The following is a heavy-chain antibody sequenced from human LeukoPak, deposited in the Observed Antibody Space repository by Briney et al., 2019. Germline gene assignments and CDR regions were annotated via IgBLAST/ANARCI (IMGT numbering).Heavy chain of an antibody. CDR3: AKNPADFWSGYRWFDP. V-gene: IGHV3-23*01. J-gene: IGHJ5*02. Sequence: QSGGSLRLSCAASGFTFSSYAMSWVRQAPGKGLEWVSAISGSGGSTYYADSVKGRFTISRDNSKNTLYLQMNSLRAEDTAVYYCAKNPADFWSGYRWFDPWGQGTLVTVSS. CDR2: ISGSGGST. CDR1: GFTFSSYA. D-gene: IGHD3-3*01.